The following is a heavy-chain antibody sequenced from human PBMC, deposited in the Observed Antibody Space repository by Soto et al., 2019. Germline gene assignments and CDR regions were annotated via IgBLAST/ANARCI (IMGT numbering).Heavy chain of an antibody. D-gene: IGHD4-17*01. J-gene: IGHJ4*02. Sequence: QVQLQESGPGLVKPSGTLSLTCAVSGGSISSSNWWSWVRQPPGKGLEWIGEIYHSGSTNYNPSLKVRVTISVDKSKNQFSLKLSSVTAADTAVYYCARDFGGDYGRDYYFDYWGQGTLVTVSS. V-gene: IGHV4-4*02. CDR1: GGSISSSNW. CDR2: IYHSGST. CDR3: ARDFGGDYGRDYYFDY.